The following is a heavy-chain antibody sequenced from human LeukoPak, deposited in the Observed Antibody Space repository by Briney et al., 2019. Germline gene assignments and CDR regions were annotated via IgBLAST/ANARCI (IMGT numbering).Heavy chain of an antibody. Sequence: ASVKVSCKASGYTFTGYYMHWVRQAHGQGLEWMGWINPNSGGTNYAQKFQGRVTMTRDTSISTAYMELSRLRSDDTAVYYCARVAGYYYDSSGYYFGFDYWGQGTLVTVSS. D-gene: IGHD3-22*01. J-gene: IGHJ4*02. CDR3: ARVAGYYYDSSGYYFGFDY. CDR2: INPNSGGT. V-gene: IGHV1-2*02. CDR1: GYTFTGYY.